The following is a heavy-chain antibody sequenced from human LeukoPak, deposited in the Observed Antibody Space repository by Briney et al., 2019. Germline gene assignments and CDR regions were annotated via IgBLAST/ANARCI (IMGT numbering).Heavy chain of an antibody. V-gene: IGHV3-23*01. CDR1: GFTFSSYA. J-gene: IGHJ5*02. CDR2: IIGSGDST. D-gene: IGHD3-16*01. CDR3: AKPRPMISFGGVIGR. Sequence: GGSLRLSCAASGFTFSSYAMSWVRQAPGKGLEWVSAIIGSGDSTSYAASVKGRFTISRDNSKNTLYLQMNSLRAEDSAVYCCAKPRPMISFGGVIGRWGQGTLVTVSS.